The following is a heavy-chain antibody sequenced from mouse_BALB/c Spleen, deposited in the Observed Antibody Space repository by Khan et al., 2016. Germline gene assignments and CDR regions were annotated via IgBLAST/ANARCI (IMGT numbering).Heavy chain of an antibody. J-gene: IGHJ3*01. V-gene: IGHV1-69*01. D-gene: IGHD1-1*01. CDR2: IDTSDSYT. CDR1: AYTFTDYW. Sequence: QVQLQQPGAELVMPGASVKMSCKASAYTFTDYWMHWVKQRPGQGLEWIGAIDTSDSYTSYNQKFKGKATLTVDESSSTAYMQLSSLTSEDSAVYYCARGYYGSSSAWFAYWGQGTLVTVSA. CDR3: ARGYYGSSSAWFAY.